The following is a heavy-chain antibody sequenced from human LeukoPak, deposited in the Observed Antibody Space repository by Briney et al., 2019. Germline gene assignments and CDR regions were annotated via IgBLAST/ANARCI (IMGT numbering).Heavy chain of an antibody. CDR3: ARDSSYGYDY. CDR1: GFAFSEYW. D-gene: IGHD5-18*01. Sequence: GGSLRLSCAGSGFAFSEYWMHWARQTPEKGLMWVSRINDGGTYTAYADSVKGRFAVSRDNAKNTLYLQMNSLRAEDTAVYYCARDSSYGYDYWGQGTLVTVSS. CDR2: INDGGTYT. J-gene: IGHJ4*02. V-gene: IGHV3-74*01.